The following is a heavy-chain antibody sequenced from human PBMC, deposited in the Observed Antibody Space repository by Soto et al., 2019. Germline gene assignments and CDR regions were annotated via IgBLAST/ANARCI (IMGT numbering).Heavy chain of an antibody. CDR1: GGTFSSYA. V-gene: IGHV1-69*13. D-gene: IGHD3-22*01. CDR3: ARNYYDSSGPYPRADYYYYYGMDV. CDR2: IIPIFGTA. J-gene: IGHJ6*02. Sequence: GASVKVSCKASGGTFSSYAISWVRQAPGQGLEWMGGIIPIFGTANYAQKFQGRVTITADESTSTAYMELSRLRSEDTAVYYCARNYYDSSGPYPRADYYYYYGMDVWGQGTTVTVS.